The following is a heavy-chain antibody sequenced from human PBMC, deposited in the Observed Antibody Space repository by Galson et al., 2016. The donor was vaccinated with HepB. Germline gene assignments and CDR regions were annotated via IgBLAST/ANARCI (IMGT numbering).Heavy chain of an antibody. D-gene: IGHD3-3*01. V-gene: IGHV1-24*01. J-gene: IGHJ4*02. CDR3: APVWGSDFWGSFIPQRY. CDR1: GSTLSSLS. Sequence: SVKVSCKVSGSTLSSLSIHWVRQPPGKGLEWMGGLDLEDGKIVNAQRFQDRISVTEDTSTDTAYMELRSLTSEDTAVYYCAPVWGSDFWGSFIPQRYWGRGTLVTVSS. CDR2: LDLEDGKI.